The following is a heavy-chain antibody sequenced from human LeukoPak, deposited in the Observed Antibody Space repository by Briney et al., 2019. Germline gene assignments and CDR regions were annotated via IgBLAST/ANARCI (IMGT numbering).Heavy chain of an antibody. Sequence: GGSLTLSCAASGFTFNSYAMTGVRQAPGKGLEWVSTIDGGGGSTSSADSVKGRFTISRDNSKNTLYLQMNSLRAEDTAIYSCARDYVSGSYYPPPLLTEYWGQGTLVTASS. CDR2: IDGGGGST. CDR3: ARDYVSGSYYPPPLLTEY. J-gene: IGHJ4*02. CDR1: GFTFNSYA. V-gene: IGHV3-23*01. D-gene: IGHD1-26*01.